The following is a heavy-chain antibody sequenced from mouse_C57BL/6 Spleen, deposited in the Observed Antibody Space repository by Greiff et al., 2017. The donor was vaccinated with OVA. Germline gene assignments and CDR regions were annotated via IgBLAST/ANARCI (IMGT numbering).Heavy chain of an antibody. D-gene: IGHD2-2*01. V-gene: IGHV1-7*01. J-gene: IGHJ3*01. CDR2: INPSSGYT. Sequence: QVQLQQSGAELVKPGASVKLSCKASGFTFTSYWMHWVKQSPGQGLEWIGYINPSSGYTEYNQNFKVKATLTADKSSSTAYMQLSSLTYEGAAVYYCARWSMVTTAYWGQGTLVTVSA. CDR1: GFTFTSYW. CDR3: ARWSMVTTAY.